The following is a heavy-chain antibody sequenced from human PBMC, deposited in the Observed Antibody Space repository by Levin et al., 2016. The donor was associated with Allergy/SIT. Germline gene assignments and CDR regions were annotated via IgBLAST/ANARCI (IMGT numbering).Heavy chain of an antibody. J-gene: IGHJ4*02. D-gene: IGHD4-23*01. V-gene: IGHV4-59*01. CDR3: ARVITMGTVVTAYYVDY. CDR2: IYYRGST. Sequence: PGKGLEWIGYIYYRGSTNYNPSLKSRVTISVDTSKNQFSLKLSSVTAADTAVYYCARVITMGTVVTAYYVDYWGQGTLVTVSS.